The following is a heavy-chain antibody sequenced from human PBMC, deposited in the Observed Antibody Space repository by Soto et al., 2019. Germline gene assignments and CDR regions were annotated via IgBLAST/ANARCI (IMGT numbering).Heavy chain of an antibody. J-gene: IGHJ6*03. V-gene: IGHV4-59*12. CDR2: IYYSGST. D-gene: IGHD2-2*02. CDR1: GGSISSYY. Sequence: SETLSLTCTVSGGSISSYYWSWIRQPPGKGLEWIGYIYYSGSTNYNPSLKSRVTISVDTSKNQFSLKLSSVTAADTAVYYCARDLYDEKETYYYMDVWGKGTTVTVSS. CDR3: ARDLYDEKETYYYMDV.